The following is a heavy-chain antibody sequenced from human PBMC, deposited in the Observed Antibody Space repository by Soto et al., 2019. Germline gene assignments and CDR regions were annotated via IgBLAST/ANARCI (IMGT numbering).Heavy chain of an antibody. CDR1: GGSISSGGYY. J-gene: IGHJ5*02. Sequence: SETLSLTCTVSGGSISSGGYYWSWIRQHPGKGLEWIGYIYYSGSTYYNPSLKSRVTISVDTSKNQFSLKLSSVTAADTAVYYCARGGGIPKRWFDPWGQGTLVTVSS. D-gene: IGHD6-13*01. CDR3: ARGGGIPKRWFDP. V-gene: IGHV4-31*03. CDR2: IYYSGST.